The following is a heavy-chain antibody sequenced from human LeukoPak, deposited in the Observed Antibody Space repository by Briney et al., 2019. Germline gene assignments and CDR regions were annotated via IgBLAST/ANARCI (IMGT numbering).Heavy chain of an antibody. Sequence: PGGSLRLSCAASGFTFDDYAMHWVRQAPGKGLDWVSGISWNSGNIDYADSAKGRFTISRDNAKNSLYLQMDSVTADDAALYYCVKDARRGYYFDAWGQGTLVTVSS. J-gene: IGHJ4*02. CDR1: GFTFDDYA. V-gene: IGHV3-9*01. CDR3: VKDARRGYYFDA. D-gene: IGHD3-10*01. CDR2: ISWNSGNI.